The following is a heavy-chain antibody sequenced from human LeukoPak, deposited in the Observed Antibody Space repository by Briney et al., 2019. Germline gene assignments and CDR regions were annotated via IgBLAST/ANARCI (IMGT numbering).Heavy chain of an antibody. D-gene: IGHD5-18*01. Sequence: SETLSLTCAVYGGSFSGYYWSWIRQPPGKGLEWIGEINHSGSTNYNPSRKSRVTISADTSKNQFSLKLSSVTAADTAVYYCARPYSYEDYWGQGTLVTVSS. CDR1: GGSFSGYY. CDR3: ARPYSYEDY. CDR2: INHSGST. V-gene: IGHV4-34*01. J-gene: IGHJ4*02.